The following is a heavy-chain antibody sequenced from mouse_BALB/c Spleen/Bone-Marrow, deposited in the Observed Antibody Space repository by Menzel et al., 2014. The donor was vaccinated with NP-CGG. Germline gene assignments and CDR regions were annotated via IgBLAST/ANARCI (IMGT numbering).Heavy chain of an antibody. CDR2: INPDSRTI. CDR1: GFDFSRYW. J-gene: IGHJ2*01. V-gene: IGHV4-1*02. CDR3: TRPDYYGYLNY. D-gene: IGHD1-1*01. Sequence: EVQRVESGGGLVQPGGFLKLFCAAPGFDFSRYWMSWVRQASGKGLEWIGEINPDSRTINYSPSLKDKFIISRDNAKNTLYLRLNKVRSEDTALYYCTRPDYYGYLNYWGQGTTITVSS.